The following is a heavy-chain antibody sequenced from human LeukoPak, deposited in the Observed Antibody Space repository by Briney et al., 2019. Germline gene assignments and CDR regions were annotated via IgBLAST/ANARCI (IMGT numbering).Heavy chain of an antibody. V-gene: IGHV4-38-2*02. CDR2: IYHSGST. CDR3: ARELLVFYYFDY. D-gene: IGHD2-8*02. J-gene: IGHJ4*02. CDR1: GYSIGSGYY. Sequence: SETLSLTCTVSGYSIGSGYYWGWIRQPPGKGLEWIGSIYHSGSTYYNPSLKSRVTISVDTSKNQFSLKLSSVTAADTAVYYCARELLVFYYFDYWGQGTLVTVSS.